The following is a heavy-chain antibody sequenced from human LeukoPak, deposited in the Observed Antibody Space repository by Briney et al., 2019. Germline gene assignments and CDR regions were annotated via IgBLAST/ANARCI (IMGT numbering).Heavy chain of an antibody. V-gene: IGHV3-30*02. J-gene: IGHJ4*02. Sequence: GGSLRLSCAASGFSFSSYGMHWVRQAPGKGLEWVAFIRYDGSNKYYADSVKGRFTISRDNSKNTLYLQMNSLRAEDTAVYYCARSHYDILRWYYFDYWGQGTLVTVSS. CDR1: GFSFSSYG. CDR2: IRYDGSNK. D-gene: IGHD3-9*01. CDR3: ARSHYDILRWYYFDY.